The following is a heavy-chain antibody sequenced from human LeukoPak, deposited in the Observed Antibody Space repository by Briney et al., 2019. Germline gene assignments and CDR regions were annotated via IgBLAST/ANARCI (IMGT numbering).Heavy chain of an antibody. D-gene: IGHD1-26*01. CDR2: INPIFGPA. Sequence: ASVKVSCKASGGTFSSYAITWVRQAPGQGLEWVGGINPIFGPADYAQKFQGRVTITADDSTTAYMELRSLRSEDTAVYYCARDGLVGADDAFDIWGQGTMVTVSS. V-gene: IGHV1-69*01. CDR1: GGTFSSYA. CDR3: ARDGLVGADDAFDI. J-gene: IGHJ3*02.